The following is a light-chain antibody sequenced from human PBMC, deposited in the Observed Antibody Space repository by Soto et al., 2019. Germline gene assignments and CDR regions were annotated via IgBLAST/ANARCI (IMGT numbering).Light chain of an antibody. J-gene: IGKJ2*01. Sequence: EMVHTQYPATLSVSPGGRGTLSCWASQSVSTNLAWYQQKPGQAPRLLIYDASTRATAIPARFSGSGSGTEFTLTISSLQSEDFAVYYCQHHNTCPPVYTFGQGTKLEIK. CDR3: QHHNTCPPVYT. V-gene: IGKV3D-15*01. CDR2: DAS. CDR1: QSVSTN.